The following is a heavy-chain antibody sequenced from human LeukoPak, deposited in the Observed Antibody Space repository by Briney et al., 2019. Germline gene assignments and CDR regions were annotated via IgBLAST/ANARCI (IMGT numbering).Heavy chain of an antibody. CDR1: GFTFSSYE. Sequence: SGGSLRLSCAASGFTFSSYEMNWVRQAPGKRLEWVANIKQDGSEKHYVDSVKGRFTISRDNAKNSLYLQMNSLRAEDTAVYYCATERAGERPRPLLNYYYMDVWGKGTTVTISS. D-gene: IGHD3-16*01. V-gene: IGHV3-7*01. CDR2: IKQDGSEK. J-gene: IGHJ6*03. CDR3: ATERAGERPRPLLNYYYMDV.